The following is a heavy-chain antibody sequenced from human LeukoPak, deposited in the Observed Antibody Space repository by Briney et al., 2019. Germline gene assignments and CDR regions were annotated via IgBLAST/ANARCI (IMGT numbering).Heavy chain of an antibody. CDR2: INQGGGER. Sequence: GGSLRLSCAASGFIFNRHWMNWVRQAPGKGLEGVANINQGGGERNYVDSVKGRFTISRDDAKNSLYLQLNSLRVEDTAIYYCARGPDYGARTDFLDYWGQGALVTVSS. D-gene: IGHD4-17*01. CDR3: ARGPDYGARTDFLDY. J-gene: IGHJ4*02. V-gene: IGHV3-7*03. CDR1: GFIFNRHW.